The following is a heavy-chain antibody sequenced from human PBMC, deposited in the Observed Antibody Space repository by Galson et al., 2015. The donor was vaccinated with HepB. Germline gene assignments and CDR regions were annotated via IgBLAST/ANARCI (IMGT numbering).Heavy chain of an antibody. D-gene: IGHD6-13*01. Sequence: SVKVSCKASGYTFTSYGISWVRQAPGQGLEWMGWISAYNGNTNYAQKLQGRVTMTTDTSTSTAYMELRSLRSDDTAVYYCARDSSSWAPALGGFDYWGQGTLVTVSS. V-gene: IGHV1-18*04. CDR1: GYTFTSYG. CDR2: ISAYNGNT. CDR3: ARDSSSWAPALGGFDY. J-gene: IGHJ4*02.